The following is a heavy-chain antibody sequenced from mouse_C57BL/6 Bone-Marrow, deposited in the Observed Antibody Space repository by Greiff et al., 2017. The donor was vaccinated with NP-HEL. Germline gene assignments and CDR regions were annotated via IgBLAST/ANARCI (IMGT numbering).Heavy chain of an antibody. J-gene: IGHJ4*01. D-gene: IGHD1-1*01. CDR3: ARQDYYGSSSYAMDY. CDR2: ISNLAYSI. CDR1: GFTFSDYG. V-gene: IGHV5-15*01. Sequence: EVKLVESGGGLVQPGGSLKLSCAASGFTFSDYGMAWVRQAPRKGPEWVAFISNLAYSIYYADTVTGRFTISRENAKNTLYLEMRSLRSEDTAMYYCARQDYYGSSSYAMDYWGQGTSVTVAS.